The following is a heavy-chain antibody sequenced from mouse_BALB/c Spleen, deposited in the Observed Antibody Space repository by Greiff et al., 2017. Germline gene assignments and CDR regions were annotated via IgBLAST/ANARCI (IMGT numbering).Heavy chain of an antibody. CDR2: ISSGSSTI. V-gene: IGHV5-17*02. J-gene: IGHJ3*01. CDR1: GFTFSSFG. Sequence: EVQRVESGGGLVQPGGSRKLSCAASGFTFSSFGMHWVRQAPEKGLEWVAYISSGSSTIYYADTVKGRFTISRDNPKNTLFLQMTSLRSEDTAMYYCARDYYGSSPLAYWGQGTLVTVSA. D-gene: IGHD1-1*01. CDR3: ARDYYGSSPLAY.